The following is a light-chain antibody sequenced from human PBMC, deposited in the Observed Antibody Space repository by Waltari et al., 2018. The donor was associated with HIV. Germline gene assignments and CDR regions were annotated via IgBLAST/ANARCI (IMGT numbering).Light chain of an antibody. CDR2: DHD. Sequence: QSVLTPPPSVSVAAGQKVAITGSVSSCNIGPDYVFCYQHVPGSAPKLLIYDHDKRPSGTPNRFSGSKSGTPATLDITRRQSGDGADYYCGTWDRSLGGRVFGGGTKLSFL. J-gene: IGLJ3*02. V-gene: IGLV1-51*01. CDR3: GTWDRSLGGRV. CDR1: SCNIGPDY.